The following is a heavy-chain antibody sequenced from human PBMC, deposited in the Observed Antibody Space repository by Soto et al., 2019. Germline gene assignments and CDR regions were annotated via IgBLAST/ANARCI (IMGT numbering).Heavy chain of an antibody. CDR1: GFTFSSYG. CDR2: ISYDGSNK. D-gene: IGHD3-10*01. CDR3: AKDRMGAGVRGYFDY. V-gene: IGHV3-30*18. Sequence: QVQLVESGGGVVQPGKSLRLSCAGSGFTFSSYGRDWVRQAPGKGLGGVAVISYDGSNKYYADSVKGRFTISRDNSKNTLYLQMSSLRADDTAVYYCAKDRMGAGVRGYFDYWGQGTLVTVSS. J-gene: IGHJ4*02.